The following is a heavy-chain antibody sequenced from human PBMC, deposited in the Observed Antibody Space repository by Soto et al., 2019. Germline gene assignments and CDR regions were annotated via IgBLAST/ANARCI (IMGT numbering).Heavy chain of an antibody. CDR2: IIPIFGTA. D-gene: IGHD2-21*02. Sequence: ASVKVSCKASGGTFSSYAISWVRQAPGQGLEWMGGIIPIFGTANYAQKFQGRVTITADESTSTAYMELSSLRSEDTAVYYCAFELAYCGGDCYPNWFDPRGQGTLVTVSS. CDR3: AFELAYCGGDCYPNWFDP. J-gene: IGHJ5*02. CDR1: GGTFSSYA. V-gene: IGHV1-69*13.